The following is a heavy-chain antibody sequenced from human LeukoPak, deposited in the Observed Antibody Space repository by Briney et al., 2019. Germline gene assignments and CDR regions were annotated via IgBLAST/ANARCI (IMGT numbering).Heavy chain of an antibody. CDR1: GFSLSTNGVR. CDR2: IDWDDDK. V-gene: IGHV2-70*04. D-gene: IGHD4-17*01. Sequence: SGPALVKPTQTLTLTCTFSGFSLSTNGVRVSWIRQPPGKALEWLARIDWDDDKFYRTSLKTRLTISKDTSENRVVLTMTDMDPVDTATYYCARTTAVATFDCWGQGTLVTVSS. J-gene: IGHJ4*02. CDR3: ARTTAVATFDC.